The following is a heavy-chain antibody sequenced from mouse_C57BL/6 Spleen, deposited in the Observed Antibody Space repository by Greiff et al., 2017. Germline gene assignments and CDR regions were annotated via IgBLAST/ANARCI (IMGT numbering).Heavy chain of an antibody. D-gene: IGHD1-1*01. CDR1: GYTFTSYW. Sequence: VQLQQSGAELAKPGASVKLSCKASGYTFTSYWMHWVQQRPGQGLEWIGYINPSSGYTKYNQKFKDKATLTADKSSSTPFMQLSSLTYEDSSVYYGARSGTTGYFDVWGTGTTVTVSS. CDR3: ARSGTTGYFDV. CDR2: INPSSGYT. V-gene: IGHV1-7*01. J-gene: IGHJ1*03.